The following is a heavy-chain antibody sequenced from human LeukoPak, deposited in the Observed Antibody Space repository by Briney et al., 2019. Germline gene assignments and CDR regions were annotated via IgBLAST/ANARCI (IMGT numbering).Heavy chain of an antibody. V-gene: IGHV3-43*01. CDR3: AKGTQLLSHSTDF. D-gene: IGHD2-2*01. CDR1: GFTFADYT. J-gene: IGHJ4*02. CDR2: ISWDGGTT. Sequence: GGSLRLSCAASGFTFADYTMHWVRQAPGKGLEWVSLISWDGGTTYYADSVKGRFTISRDNGKNSLFLQMNSLRTEDTALYYCAKGTQLLSHSTDFWGQGTLVTVSS.